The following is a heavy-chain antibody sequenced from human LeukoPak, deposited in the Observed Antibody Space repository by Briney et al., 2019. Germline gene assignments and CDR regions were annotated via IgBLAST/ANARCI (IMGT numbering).Heavy chain of an antibody. CDR1: GFTFSSYG. J-gene: IGHJ4*02. V-gene: IGHV3-30*03. CDR2: ISYDGSNK. Sequence: GRSLRLSCAASGFTFSSYGMHWVRQAPGKGLEWVAVISYDGSNKYYADSVKGRFTISRDNSKNTLYLQMNSLRAEDTALYYCASHFEFGYWGQGALVTVSS. CDR3: ASHFEFGY.